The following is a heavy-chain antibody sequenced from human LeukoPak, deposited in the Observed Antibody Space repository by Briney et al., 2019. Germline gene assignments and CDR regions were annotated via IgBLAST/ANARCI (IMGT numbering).Heavy chain of an antibody. J-gene: IGHJ4*02. V-gene: IGHV3-53*01. D-gene: IGHD3-10*01. CDR3: ASLYGSGSIDY. CDR1: GFTVSSNY. Sequence: GGSLRLSCAASGFTVSSNYMSWVRQAPGKGLEWVSVIYSGGSTYYADSVKGRFTISRDNSKNTLYLQMNSLRAEDMAVYYCASLYGSGSIDYWGQGTLVTVSS. CDR2: IYSGGST.